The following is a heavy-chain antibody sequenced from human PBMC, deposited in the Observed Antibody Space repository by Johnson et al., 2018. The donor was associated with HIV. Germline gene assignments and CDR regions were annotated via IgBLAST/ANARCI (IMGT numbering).Heavy chain of an antibody. CDR1: GFTFSSYA. CDR3: ATSYATGAFDI. Sequence: VQLVESGGGVVQPGRSLRLSCVTSGFTFSSYAMHWVRQAPGKGLEWVALISYDGSNKYYADSVKGRFTISRDNSKNTLYLQMNSLRAEDTAVYYCATSYATGAFDIWGQGTMVTVSS. D-gene: IGHD3-16*01. J-gene: IGHJ3*02. CDR2: ISYDGSNK. V-gene: IGHV3-30-3*01.